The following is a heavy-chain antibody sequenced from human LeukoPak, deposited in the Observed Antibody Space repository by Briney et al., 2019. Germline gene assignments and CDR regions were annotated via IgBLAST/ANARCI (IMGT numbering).Heavy chain of an antibody. V-gene: IGHV1-8*01. Sequence: ASVKVSCKASGYTFTSYYINWVRQATGQGLEWMGWMNPNSGNTDYAQKFQGRVTMTRNTSISTAYMELSSLRSEDKAVYYCARGGPYYYGSGIVWGKGTTVTVSS. CDR2: MNPNSGNT. D-gene: IGHD3-10*01. CDR3: ARGGPYYYGSGIV. J-gene: IGHJ6*01. CDR1: GYTFTSYY.